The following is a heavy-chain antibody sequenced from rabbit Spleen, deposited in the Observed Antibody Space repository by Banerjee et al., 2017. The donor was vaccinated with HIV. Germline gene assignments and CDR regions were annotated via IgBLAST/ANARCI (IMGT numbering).Heavy chain of an antibody. CDR3: ARDTGSYDYIDVYFNL. J-gene: IGHJ4*01. D-gene: IGHD6-1*01. CDR2: IYTGNGKT. CDR1: GFSFSSSYD. V-gene: IGHV1S45*01. Sequence: QQQLEESGGGLVKPEGSLTLTCTASGFSFSSSYDMCWVRQAPGKGLEWIGCIYTGNGKTYYASWAKGRFTISKASSTTVTLQMTSLTAADTATYFCARDTGSYDYIDVYFNLWGQGTLVTVS.